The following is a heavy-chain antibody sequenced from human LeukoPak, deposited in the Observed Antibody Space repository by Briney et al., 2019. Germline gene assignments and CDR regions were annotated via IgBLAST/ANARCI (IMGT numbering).Heavy chain of an antibody. D-gene: IGHD3-10*01. CDR3: ARHYYVSGSYYLDY. V-gene: IGHV3-73*01. Sequence: GGSLRLSCAASGFTFSGSALHWVRQASGKGLEWVGRIRSTANGYATAYAASVKGRFTISRDDSKNTAYLQMDSLKTEDTAVYYCARHYYVSGSYYLDYWGQGTLVTVSS. CDR1: GFTFSGSA. J-gene: IGHJ4*02. CDR2: IRSTANGYAT.